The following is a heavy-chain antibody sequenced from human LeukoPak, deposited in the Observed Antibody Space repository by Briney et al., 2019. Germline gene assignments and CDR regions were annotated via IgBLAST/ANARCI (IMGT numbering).Heavy chain of an antibody. CDR1: GFNFSNYW. V-gene: IGHV3-74*03. Sequence: GGSLRLSCAASGFNFSNYWMHWVRQVPGKGPVWVSRINNGGLSITYAESGKGRFTISRDNMKNMVYLQMKSLRVDDTAVYYCVGEGVVEPGWYFDLWGRGTLVTVSS. CDR2: INNGGLSI. CDR3: VGEGVVEPGWYFDL. J-gene: IGHJ2*01. D-gene: IGHD2-21*01.